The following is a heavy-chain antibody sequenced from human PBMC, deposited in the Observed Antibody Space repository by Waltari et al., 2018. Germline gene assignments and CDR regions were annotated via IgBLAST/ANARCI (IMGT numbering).Heavy chain of an antibody. V-gene: IGHV3-30*02. CDR1: GFTFSNFG. Sequence: QVNLVESGGGVVQPGGSLRLSCATSGFTFSNFGMHWVRQAPGKGLGGVAFIWFDGIDKFYADSVRGRFTISRDNSARTLYLDMDSLRLDDTAMYYCAKDAFGNTYLDFWGQGTLVTVSS. J-gene: IGHJ4*02. CDR3: AKDAFGNTYLDF. CDR2: IWFDGIDK. D-gene: IGHD2-2*02.